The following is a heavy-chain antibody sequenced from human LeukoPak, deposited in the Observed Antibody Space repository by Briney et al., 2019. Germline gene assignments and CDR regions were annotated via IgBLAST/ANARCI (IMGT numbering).Heavy chain of an antibody. CDR3: ARGVVVPAAIGYYFDY. V-gene: IGHV4-38-2*02. D-gene: IGHD2-2*02. CDR2: IYHSGST. Sequence: PSETLSPTCTVSGYSISSGYYWSWIRQPPGKGLEWIGYIYHSGSTYYNPSLKSRVTISVDRSKNQFSLKLSSVTAADTAVYYCARGVVVPAAIGYYFDYWGQGTLVTVSS. J-gene: IGHJ4*02. CDR1: GYSISSGYY.